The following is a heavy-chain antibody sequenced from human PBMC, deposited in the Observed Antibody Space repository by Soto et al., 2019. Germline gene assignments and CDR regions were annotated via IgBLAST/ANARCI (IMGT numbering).Heavy chain of an antibody. J-gene: IGHJ4*02. Sequence: QVQLVQSGAEVKKPGASVKVSCKASGYTFTNFGISWVRQAPGQGLEWMGWISAYNGNTNYAQNFQGRVTMTTDTPTSTAYMALRSLRSDDTAVNYCARVGTTMDYWGQGTLVTVSS. D-gene: IGHD3-3*01. CDR2: ISAYNGNT. V-gene: IGHV1-18*01. CDR3: ARVGTTMDY. CDR1: GYTFTNFG.